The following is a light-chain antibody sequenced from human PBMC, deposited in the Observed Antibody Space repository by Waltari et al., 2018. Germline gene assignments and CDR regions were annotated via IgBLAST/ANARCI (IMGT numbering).Light chain of an antibody. CDR2: EGS. CDR1: SSDFGRYNL. Sequence: DLTQPASVSGSPGQSFTISRAATSSDFGRYNLVFLYQQHPGKAPNRIIYEGSKRPSVVSTRFSGSKSGNTAALIISELQAEDEADYYCCSYASSGTFVVVGGGTKLTVL. V-gene: IGLV2-23*03. CDR3: CSYASSGTFVV. J-gene: IGLJ2*01.